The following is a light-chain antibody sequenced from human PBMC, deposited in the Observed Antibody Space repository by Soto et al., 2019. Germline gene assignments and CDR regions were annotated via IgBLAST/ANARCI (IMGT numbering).Light chain of an antibody. Sequence: QSALTQPPSASLSPGQSVAISCTGTSSDVGGYNYVSWYQQHPGKAPKLMIYEVNERPSGVPDRFSGSKSGNTASLTVSGLQAEDEADYYCSSYAGSSNVFGTGTKVTVL. CDR1: SSDVGGYNY. J-gene: IGLJ1*01. V-gene: IGLV2-8*01. CDR3: SSYAGSSNV. CDR2: EVN.